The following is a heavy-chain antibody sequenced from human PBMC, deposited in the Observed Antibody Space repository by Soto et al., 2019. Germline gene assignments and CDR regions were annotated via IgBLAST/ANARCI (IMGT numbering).Heavy chain of an antibody. J-gene: IGHJ4*02. CDR2: ISAYNGNT. CDR3: ARVAIVLMVYAPIYFDY. Sequence: ASVKVSCKASGYTFTSYGISWVRQAPGQGLEWMGWISAYNGNTNYAQKLQGRVTMTTDTSTSTAYMELRSLRSDDTAVYYCARVAIVLMVYAPIYFDYWGQGTLVTVSS. CDR1: GYTFTSYG. V-gene: IGHV1-18*01. D-gene: IGHD2-8*01.